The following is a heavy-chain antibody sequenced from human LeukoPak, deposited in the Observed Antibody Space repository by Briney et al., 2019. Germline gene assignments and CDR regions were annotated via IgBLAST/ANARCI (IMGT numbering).Heavy chain of an antibody. CDR1: GFTFSSYS. V-gene: IGHV3-66*01. D-gene: IGHD5-18*01. Sequence: GGSLRLSCAASGFTFSSYSMNWVRQAPGKGLEWVSIIYSDGTTYYADSVKGRFTISRDNSKNSLYLQMNSLRAEDTAVYYCARDPGYNYGFDYWGQGTLVTVSS. CDR2: IYSDGTT. J-gene: IGHJ4*02. CDR3: ARDPGYNYGFDY.